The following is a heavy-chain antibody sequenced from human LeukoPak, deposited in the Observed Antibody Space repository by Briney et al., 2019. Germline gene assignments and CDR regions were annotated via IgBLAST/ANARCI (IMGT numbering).Heavy chain of an antibody. CDR3: ATHGRELDY. V-gene: IGHV3-21*01. J-gene: IGHJ4*02. Sequence: PGGSLRLSCAASGFTFSSYSMNWVRQAPGKGLEWVSSISSSSSYIYYADSVKGRFTISRDNAKNSLYLQTNSLRAEDTAVYYCATHGRELDYWGQGTLVTVSS. CDR2: ISSSSSYI. CDR1: GFTFSSYS. D-gene: IGHD1-1*01.